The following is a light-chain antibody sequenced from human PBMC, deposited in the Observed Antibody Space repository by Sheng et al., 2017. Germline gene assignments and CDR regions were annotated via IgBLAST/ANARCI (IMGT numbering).Light chain of an antibody. CDR3: QQYGSSPTWT. J-gene: IGKJ1*01. Sequence: EIVLTQSPGTLSLSPGERATLSCRASQSVSSSYLAWYQQKPGQAPRLLIYGASTRATGIPARFSGSGSGTEFTLTISRLEPEDFAVYYCQQYGSSPTWTFGQGTKVEIK. CDR2: GAS. V-gene: IGKV3-20*01. CDR1: QSVSSSY.